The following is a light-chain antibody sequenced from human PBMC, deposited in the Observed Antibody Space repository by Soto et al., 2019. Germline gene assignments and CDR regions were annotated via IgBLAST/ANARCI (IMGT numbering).Light chain of an antibody. V-gene: IGLV1-40*01. CDR2: GDY. J-gene: IGLJ2*01. CDR1: SSNIGAGYD. CDR3: QSYDTSLSTLI. Sequence: QSVLTQPPSVSGAPGQRVTISCTGSSSNIGAGYDVHWYQQLPETAPKLLIYGDYNRPSGVPDRFSGSKSGTSASLAITGLQAEDESDYYCQSYDTSLSTLIFGGGTKLTVL.